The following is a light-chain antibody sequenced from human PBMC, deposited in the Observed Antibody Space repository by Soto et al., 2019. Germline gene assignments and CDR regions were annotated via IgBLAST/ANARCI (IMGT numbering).Light chain of an antibody. V-gene: IGKV3-11*01. J-gene: IGKJ1*01. CDR1: QSVSSY. CDR2: DAS. CDR3: QQRSNWPRT. Sequence: EIVFTQSPAPLSFSPVERATLSRRASQSVSSYLAWYQQKPGQAPRLLIYDASNRATGIPARFSGSGSGTDFTLTISSLEPEDFAVYYCQQRSNWPRTFGQGTKVDIK.